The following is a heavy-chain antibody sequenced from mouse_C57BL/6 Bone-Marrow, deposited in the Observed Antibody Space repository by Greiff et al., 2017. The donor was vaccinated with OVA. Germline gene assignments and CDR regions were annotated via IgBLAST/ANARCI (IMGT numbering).Heavy chain of an antibody. D-gene: IGHD4-1*01. V-gene: IGHV1-64*01. J-gene: IGHJ2*01. CDR2: IHPNSGST. CDR1: GYTFTSYW. Sequence: QVQLQQPGAELVKPGASVKLSCKASGYTFTSYWMHWVKQRPGQGLEWIGMIHPNSGSTNYNEKFKSKATLTVDKSSSTAYMQLSSLTSEDSAVYYCAMGGLGRDYFDYWGQGTTLTVSS. CDR3: AMGGLGRDYFDY.